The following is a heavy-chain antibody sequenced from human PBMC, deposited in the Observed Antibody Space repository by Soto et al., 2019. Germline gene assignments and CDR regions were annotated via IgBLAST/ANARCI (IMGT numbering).Heavy chain of an antibody. D-gene: IGHD3-22*01. V-gene: IGHV1-69*13. Sequence: SVKVSCKASGCTFSGYAISWVRQAPGQGLEWMGGIIPIFGTANYAQKFQGRVTITADESTSTAYMELSSLRSEDTAVYYCARGESDYGDSSGSEIDASDIRGQGRM. CDR1: GCTFSGYA. J-gene: IGHJ3*02. CDR2: IIPIFGTA. CDR3: ARGESDYGDSSGSEIDASDI.